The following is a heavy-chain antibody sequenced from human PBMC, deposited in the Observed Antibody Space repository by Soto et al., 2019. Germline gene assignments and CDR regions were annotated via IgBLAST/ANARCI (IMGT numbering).Heavy chain of an antibody. J-gene: IGHJ6*02. D-gene: IGHD3-10*01. CDR1: GFTFSSYG. Sequence: QVQLVESGGGVVQPGRSLRLSCAASGFTFSSYGMHWVRQAPGKGLEWVAVISYDGSNKYYADSVKGRFTISRDNSKNTLYPQMNSLRAGDTAVYYCAKDRPSYYRNRYYYYGMDVWGQGTTVTVSS. CDR3: AKDRPSYYRNRYYYYGMDV. V-gene: IGHV3-30*18. CDR2: ISYDGSNK.